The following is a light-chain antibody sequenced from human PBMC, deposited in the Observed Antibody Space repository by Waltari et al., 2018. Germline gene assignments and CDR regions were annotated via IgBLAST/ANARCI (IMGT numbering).Light chain of an antibody. CDR2: EVN. J-gene: IGLJ3*02. V-gene: IGLV2-14*01. Sequence: QSALTQPASVSGSPGQSITISCTGTSSDVGGYNYVSWYQHLPGTAPKVLIYEVNNRPSGVSNRFSGSKSGNTASLTISGLQAEDEADYYCTSTTSSRTWVFGGGTKLTVL. CDR3: TSTTSSRTWV. CDR1: SSDVGGYNY.